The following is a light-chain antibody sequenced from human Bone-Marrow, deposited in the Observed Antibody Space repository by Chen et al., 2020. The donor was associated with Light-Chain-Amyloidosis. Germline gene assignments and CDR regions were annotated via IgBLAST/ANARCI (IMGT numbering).Light chain of an antibody. CDR1: SSDVGGYNY. Sequence: QSALTQPASVSGSPGQSITISCTGTSSDVGGYNYVSWYQQHPGDAPTLVIYDVRTRPSGVSNRFSGSRTGNTASLTISGLQAEDEADYYCSSYTSSSTYVFGTGTKVTVL. CDR3: SSYTSSSTYV. CDR2: DVR. V-gene: IGLV2-14*03. J-gene: IGLJ1*01.